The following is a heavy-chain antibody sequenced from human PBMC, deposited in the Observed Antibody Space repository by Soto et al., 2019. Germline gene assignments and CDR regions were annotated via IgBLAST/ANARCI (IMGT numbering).Heavy chain of an antibody. D-gene: IGHD4-17*01. CDR2: IDNSGDST. J-gene: IGHJ4*02. V-gene: IGHV3-23*01. CDR1: GFTFSSYA. CDR3: GTVFDY. Sequence: GGSLRLSCAASGFTFSSYAMSWVRQAPGEGLEWVSFIDNSGDSTYYADSVKGRFTISRDNSKNTLYLQMNSLRAEDTAVYYCGTVFDYWAQGILVTVSS.